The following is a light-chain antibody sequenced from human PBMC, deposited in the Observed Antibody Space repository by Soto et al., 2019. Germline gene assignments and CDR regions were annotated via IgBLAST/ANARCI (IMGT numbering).Light chain of an antibody. CDR3: LQHDSFPPT. Sequence: DIQMTQSPSAMSASVGDRATISCRASQDIGNHLAWFQQKPGKVPQRLIYAASSLQTGVPSRFSGSGSGTDFTLTINSLQPEDFATYYCLQHDSFPPTFGQGTRLEIK. V-gene: IGKV1-17*03. J-gene: IGKJ5*01. CDR2: AAS. CDR1: QDIGNH.